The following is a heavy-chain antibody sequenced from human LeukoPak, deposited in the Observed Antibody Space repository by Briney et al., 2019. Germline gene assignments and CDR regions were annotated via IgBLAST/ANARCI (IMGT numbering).Heavy chain of an antibody. CDR3: ARLIRSDYDY. D-gene: IGHD2-21*01. CDR1: GGSISSSSYY. J-gene: IGHJ4*02. CDR2: IYYSGST. Sequence: PSETLSLTCTVSGGSISSSSYYWGWIRQPPGKGLEWVGSIYYSGSTYYNPSLKSRVTISVDTSKNQFSLKLSSVTAADTAVYYCARLIRSDYDYWGQGTMVTVSS. V-gene: IGHV4-39*01.